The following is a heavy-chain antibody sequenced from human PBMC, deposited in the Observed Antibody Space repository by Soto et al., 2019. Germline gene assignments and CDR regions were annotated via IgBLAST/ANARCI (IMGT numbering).Heavy chain of an antibody. CDR3: ARDMITFGGGSFFDY. CDR2: IYTSGST. CDR1: CGSISSYY. D-gene: IGHD3-16*01. Sequence: SETLSLTCTVSCGSISSYYWSWIRQPAGKGLEWIGLIYTSGSTNYNPSLKTRVPMSVDTSKNQFSLKLSSVTAADTAVYYCARDMITFGGGSFFDYWGQGTLVTVSS. J-gene: IGHJ4*02. V-gene: IGHV4-4*07.